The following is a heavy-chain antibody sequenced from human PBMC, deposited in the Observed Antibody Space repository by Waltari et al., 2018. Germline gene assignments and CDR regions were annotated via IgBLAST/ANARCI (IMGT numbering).Heavy chain of an antibody. J-gene: IGHJ4*02. CDR1: GFTFSSYW. CDR2: IKQDGSEK. D-gene: IGHD2-15*01. Sequence: EVQLVESGGGLVQPGGSLRLSCAASGFTFSSYWMSWVLRVPGKGLEWVANIKQDGSEKYYVDSVKGRFTISRDNAKNSLYLQMNSLRAEDTAVYYCARDRGAGKVAAAIDYWGQGTLVTVSS. V-gene: IGHV3-7*01. CDR3: ARDRGAGKVAAAIDY.